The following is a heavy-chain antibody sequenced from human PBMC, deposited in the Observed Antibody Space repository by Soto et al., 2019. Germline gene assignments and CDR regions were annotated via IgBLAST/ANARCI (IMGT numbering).Heavy chain of an antibody. J-gene: IGHJ4*02. CDR3: AGGPYPGPHAYYFDY. CDR2: ISYDGSNK. D-gene: IGHD3-16*01. V-gene: IGHV3-30*03. CDR1: GFTFSSYG. Sequence: QVQLVESGGGVVQPGRSLRLSCAASGFTFSSYGMHWVRQAPGKGLEWVAVISYDGSNKYYADSVKGRFTISRDNSKNTLYLQRNSLRAEDTAVYYCAGGPYPGPHAYYFDYWGQGTLVTVSS.